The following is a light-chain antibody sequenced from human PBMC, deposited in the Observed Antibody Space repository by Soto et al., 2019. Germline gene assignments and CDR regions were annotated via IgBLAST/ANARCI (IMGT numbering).Light chain of an antibody. Sequence: EIVLKHSPATLSLSPCERATLSFRASQSVSSYLAWYQQKPGQAPRLLIYGPSTRATGIPARFSGSGSGTEFTLTISGLQSEDFAVYYCQQYYNWPRTFGQGTKVDIK. CDR1: QSVSSY. CDR3: QQYYNWPRT. V-gene: IGKV3-15*01. J-gene: IGKJ1*01. CDR2: GPS.